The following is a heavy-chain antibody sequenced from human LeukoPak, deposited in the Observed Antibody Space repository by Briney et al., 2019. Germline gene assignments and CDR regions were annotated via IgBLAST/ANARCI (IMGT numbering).Heavy chain of an antibody. J-gene: IGHJ6*03. V-gene: IGHV3-7*01. CDR2: MKQDGSEK. Sequence: GGSLRLSCAASGFTFSSYWMNWVRQAPGKGLEWVANMKQDGSEKYYVDSVKGRFTISRDNAKTSLYLHMNSLRAEDTAVYYCARSSITMVRGVIKSTTSWYHYYNMDVWGKGTTVTVSS. CDR3: ARSSITMVRGVIKSTTSWYHYYNMDV. D-gene: IGHD3-10*01. CDR1: GFTFSSYW.